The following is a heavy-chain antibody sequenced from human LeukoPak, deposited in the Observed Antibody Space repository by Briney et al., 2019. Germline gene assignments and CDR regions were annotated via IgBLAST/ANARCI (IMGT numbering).Heavy chain of an antibody. D-gene: IGHD3-9*01. V-gene: IGHV4-59*01. CDR2: IHYSGST. CDR1: GGSISSYY. J-gene: IGHJ6*03. CDR3: ARASIYYDITDYYYMDV. Sequence: KPSETLSLTCSVSGGSISSYYWSWIRQPPGKGPEWIGYIHYSGSTNYNPSLKSRVTISADTSNNQFSLKLISVTAADTAVYYCARASIYYDITDYYYMDVWGKGTTVTISS.